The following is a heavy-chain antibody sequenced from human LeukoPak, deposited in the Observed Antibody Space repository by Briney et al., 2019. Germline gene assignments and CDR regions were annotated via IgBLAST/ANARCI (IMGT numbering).Heavy chain of an antibody. CDR2: IYYSGST. J-gene: IGHJ4*02. CDR1: GGSISSSSYY. CDR3: ARRRKYYYDSSGYDY. Sequence: SETLSLTCTVSGGSISSSSYYWGWIRQPPGKRLEWIGSIYYSGSTYYNPSLKSRVTISVDTSKNQFSLKLSSVTAADTAVYYCARRRKYYYDSSGYDYWGQGTLVTVSS. D-gene: IGHD3-22*01. V-gene: IGHV4-39*01.